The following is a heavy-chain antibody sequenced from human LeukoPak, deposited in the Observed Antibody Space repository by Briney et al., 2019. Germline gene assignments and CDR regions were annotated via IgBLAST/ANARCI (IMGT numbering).Heavy chain of an antibody. CDR2: ISGSGGST. V-gene: IGHV3-23*01. D-gene: IGHD2-2*01. Sequence: GGSLRLSCAASGFTFSSYAMSWVRQAPGKGLEWVSAISGSGGSTYYADSVKGRFTISRDNSKNTLYLQMNSLRAEDTAVYYCAKGTASAVPAATDFDYWGQGTLVTVSS. J-gene: IGHJ4*02. CDR1: GFTFSSYA. CDR3: AKGTASAVPAATDFDY.